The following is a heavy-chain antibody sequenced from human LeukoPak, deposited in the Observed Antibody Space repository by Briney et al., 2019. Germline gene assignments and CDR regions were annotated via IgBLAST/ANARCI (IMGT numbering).Heavy chain of an antibody. CDR2: IKSKADGATT. D-gene: IGHD5-18*01. V-gene: IGHV3-15*01. CDR1: GFSFRSAW. Sequence: PGGSLRLSCAASGFSFRSAWMNWVRQAPGKGLECVGRIKSKADGATTDYDGIVKDRFIISRDDSENTLYLQMNSLKIEDTAVYYCIADVPELDSYPFDFWGQGILVTVSS. J-gene: IGHJ4*02. CDR3: IADVPELDSYPFDF.